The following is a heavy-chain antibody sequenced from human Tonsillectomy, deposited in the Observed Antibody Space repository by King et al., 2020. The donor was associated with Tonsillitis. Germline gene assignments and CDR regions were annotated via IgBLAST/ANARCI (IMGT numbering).Heavy chain of an antibody. Sequence: VQLVESGAEVKKPGESLKISCKGSGYSFTSYWIGWVRQMPGKGLEWMGIIYPGDSDTRYSPSFQGQGTFSADKSISTAYLQWSSLKASDTAMYYCARPAGYCSSTSAGCYFEYWGQGTLITVSS. J-gene: IGHJ4*02. D-gene: IGHD2-2*01. CDR1: GYSFTSYW. CDR2: IYPGDSDT. CDR3: ARPAGYCSSTSAGCYFEY. V-gene: IGHV5-51*01.